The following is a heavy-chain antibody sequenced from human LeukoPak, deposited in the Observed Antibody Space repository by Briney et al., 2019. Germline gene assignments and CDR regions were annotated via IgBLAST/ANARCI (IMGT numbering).Heavy chain of an antibody. V-gene: IGHV4-59*12. CDR1: GASISNSY. CDR3: AGSTCSGGSCYSGDYFDY. J-gene: IGHJ4*02. D-gene: IGHD2-15*01. Sequence: PSETLSLTCTVSGASISNSYLSWIRQPPGKGLEWIGEIYHSGSTNYNPSLKSRVTISVDKSKNQFSLKLSSVTAADTAVYYCAGSTCSGGSCYSGDYFDYWGQGTLVTVSS. CDR2: IYHSGST.